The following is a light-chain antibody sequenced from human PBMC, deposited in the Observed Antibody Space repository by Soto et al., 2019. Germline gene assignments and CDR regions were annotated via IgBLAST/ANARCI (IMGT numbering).Light chain of an antibody. J-gene: IGKJ5*01. Sequence: EIVMTQSPATLSVSPGERATLSCRASQGVSSNLAWYQQKPGQAPRLLIYGASTRATGIPARFSGSGSGTEFTRTVSSLQSEEFAVYYCQQYNNWLITFGQGTRLEIK. CDR1: QGVSSN. CDR3: QQYNNWLIT. CDR2: GAS. V-gene: IGKV3-15*01.